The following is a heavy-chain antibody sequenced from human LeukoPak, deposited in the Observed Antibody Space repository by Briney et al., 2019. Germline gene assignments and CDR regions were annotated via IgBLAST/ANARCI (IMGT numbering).Heavy chain of an antibody. CDR3: ARSPKTTVVRTRGGDAFDI. J-gene: IGHJ3*02. Sequence: SQTLSLTCAVYGGSISSGGYSWSWIRQPPGKGLERIGHIYHSGSTYYNPSLKSRVTISVDRSKNQFSLKLSSVTAADTAVYYCARSPKTTVVRTRGGDAFDIWGQGTMVTVSS. V-gene: IGHV4-30-2*01. D-gene: IGHD4-23*01. CDR1: GGSISSGGYS. CDR2: IYHSGST.